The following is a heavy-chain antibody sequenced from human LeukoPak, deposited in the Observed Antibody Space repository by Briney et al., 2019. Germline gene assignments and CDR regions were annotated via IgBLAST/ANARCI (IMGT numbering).Heavy chain of an antibody. D-gene: IGHD6-19*01. Sequence: ASVKVSCKASGYDFSTFGISWVRQAPGDGLEWMGWISAYHGKTNFPQRFQGRVTLTTETSTSTAYMELRSLRSDDTAIYYCARDSPFMVPGTGDAFDIWGQGTMVSVSS. J-gene: IGHJ3*02. CDR2: ISAYHGKT. V-gene: IGHV1-18*01. CDR1: GYDFSTFG. CDR3: ARDSPFMVPGTGDAFDI.